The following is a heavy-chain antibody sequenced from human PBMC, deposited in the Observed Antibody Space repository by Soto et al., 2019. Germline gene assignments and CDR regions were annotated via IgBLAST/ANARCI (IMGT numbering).Heavy chain of an antibody. CDR1: GFTFSSND. Sequence: EVQLVESGGGLIQPGGSLRLSCAASGFTFSSNDMNWVRQAPGKGLEWVSLIYSSGSTSYADSVKGRFTISRDNSKNTLYHQMSSLRAEDTAVYYCATRPLLPGAPWGQGTMVTVSS. CDR2: IYSSGST. V-gene: IGHV3-53*01. D-gene: IGHD3-22*01. J-gene: IGHJ3*01. CDR3: ATRPLLPGAP.